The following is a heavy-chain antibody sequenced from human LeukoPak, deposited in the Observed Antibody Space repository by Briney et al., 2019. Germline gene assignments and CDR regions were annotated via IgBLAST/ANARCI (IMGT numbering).Heavy chain of an antibody. CDR3: ARGALKAYYYDY. Sequence: GGSLRLSCAASGFTFSNYWMHWARQVPGKGLVWVPRINFDGSTTNYADSVQGRFTISRDNAKNTVYLQLNSLSAEDTAVYYCARGALKAYYYDYWGQGIPVTVSS. V-gene: IGHV3-74*01. CDR1: GFTFSNYW. CDR2: INFDGSTT. J-gene: IGHJ4*02.